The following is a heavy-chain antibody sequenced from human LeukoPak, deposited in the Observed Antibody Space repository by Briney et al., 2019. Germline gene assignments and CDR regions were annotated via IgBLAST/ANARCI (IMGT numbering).Heavy chain of an antibody. CDR1: GFTFSSYA. CDR3: ARSRDGYNYWAADFDY. V-gene: IGHV3-23*01. CDR2: ISGSGSST. Sequence: GGSLRLSCAASGFTFSSYAMSWVRQAPGKGLQWVSGISGSGSSTYYADSVKGRFTISRDNSKNTPYLQMNSLRAEDTAVYHCARSRDGYNYWAADFDYWGQGTLVTVSS. J-gene: IGHJ4*02. D-gene: IGHD5-24*01.